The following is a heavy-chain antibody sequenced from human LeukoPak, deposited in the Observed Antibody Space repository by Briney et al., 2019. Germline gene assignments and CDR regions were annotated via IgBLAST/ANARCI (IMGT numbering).Heavy chain of an antibody. CDR2: ISAYNGNT. CDR3: ARYYYDSSGYYPLDY. CDR1: GCTFSSYG. J-gene: IGHJ4*02. Sequence: ASVTVSCKASGCTFSSYGISWVRQAPGQGLEWMGWISAYNGNTNYAQKLQGRVTMTTDTSTSTAYMELRSLRSDDTAVYYCARYYYDSSGYYPLDYWGQGTLVTVSS. V-gene: IGHV1-18*01. D-gene: IGHD3-22*01.